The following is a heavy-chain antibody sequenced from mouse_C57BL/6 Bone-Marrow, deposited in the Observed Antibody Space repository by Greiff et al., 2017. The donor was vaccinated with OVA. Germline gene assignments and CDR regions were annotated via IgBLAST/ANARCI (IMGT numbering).Heavy chain of an antibody. CDR3: ARSGRDAMDY. Sequence: DVKLQESGGGLVQPGGSLSLSCAASGFTFTDYYMSWVRQPPGKALEWLGFIRNKANGYTTEYSASVKGRFTISRDNSQSILYLQMNALRAEDSATYYCARSGRDAMDYWGQGTSVTVSS. V-gene: IGHV7-3*01. CDR1: GFTFTDYY. J-gene: IGHJ4*01. CDR2: IRNKANGYTT.